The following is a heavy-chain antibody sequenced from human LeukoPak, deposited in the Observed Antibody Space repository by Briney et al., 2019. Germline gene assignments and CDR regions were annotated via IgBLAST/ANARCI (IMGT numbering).Heavy chain of an antibody. J-gene: IGHJ4*02. CDR2: IYSGGST. CDR1: GSIVSSNY. CDR3: AKRRNSYDSGGSTDH. V-gene: IGHV3-53*01. Sequence: GGSLRLSCAASGSIVSSNYMSWVRQAPGMGLEWVSIIYSGGSTYYADSVKGRFTISRDNSKNTLNLQMNSLRAEDTAVYYCAKRRNSYDSGGSTDHWGQGTLVIVSS. D-gene: IGHD3-22*01.